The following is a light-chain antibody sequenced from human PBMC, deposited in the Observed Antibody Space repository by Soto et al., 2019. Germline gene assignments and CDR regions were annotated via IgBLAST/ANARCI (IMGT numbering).Light chain of an antibody. CDR1: QSLLHSNGYNY. Sequence: DIVMTQSPLSLPVTPGEPASISCRSSQSLLHSNGYNYLDWYLQKPGQSPQLLSYLGSNRASGVPDRFSGSGSGTDFTLKISRVEAVDVGVYYCMQALQTPMYTFGQGTKLEIK. J-gene: IGKJ2*01. CDR2: LGS. V-gene: IGKV2-28*01. CDR3: MQALQTPMYT.